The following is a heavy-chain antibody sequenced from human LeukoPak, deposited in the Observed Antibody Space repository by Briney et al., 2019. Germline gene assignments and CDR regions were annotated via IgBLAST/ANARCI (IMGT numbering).Heavy chain of an antibody. CDR3: VRTLGAVDI. CDR1: GFTFSSYW. CDR2: INSDGSIT. V-gene: IGHV3-74*01. D-gene: IGHD3-16*01. J-gene: IGHJ4*02. Sequence: GGSLRLSCAASGFTFSSYWMHWVRQAPGKGLVWVSRINSDGSITTYPESVKGRFTISRDNAKNTLYLQMNSLRAEDTAVYYCVRTLGAVDIWGQRTLVTVSS.